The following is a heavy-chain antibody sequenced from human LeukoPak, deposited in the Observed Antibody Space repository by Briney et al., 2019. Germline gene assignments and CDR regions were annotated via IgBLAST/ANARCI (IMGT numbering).Heavy chain of an antibody. CDR1: GFTFSSYA. J-gene: IGHJ5*02. V-gene: IGHV3-30-3*01. CDR3: ARGNWFDP. Sequence: GRSLRLSCADSGFTFSSYAMHWVRQAPGKGLEWVAVISYDGSNKNYADSVKGRFTISRDNSKNTLYVQTNSLRAEDTAVYYSARGNWFDPWGQGTLVTVSS. CDR2: ISYDGSNK.